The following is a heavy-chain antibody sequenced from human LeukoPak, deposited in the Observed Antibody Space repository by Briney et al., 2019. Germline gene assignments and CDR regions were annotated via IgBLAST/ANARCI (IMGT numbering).Heavy chain of an antibody. D-gene: IGHD5-24*01. J-gene: IGHJ3*02. V-gene: IGHV3-7*03. Sequence: GGSLRLSCAASGFTFSSYWMSWVRQAPGKGLEWVANIKQDGSEKYYVDSVKGRFTISRDNAKNSLFLQMNSLRAEDTALYYCARTRMATKTGAFDIWGQGTMVTVSS. CDR3: ARTRMATKTGAFDI. CDR2: IKQDGSEK. CDR1: GFTFSSYW.